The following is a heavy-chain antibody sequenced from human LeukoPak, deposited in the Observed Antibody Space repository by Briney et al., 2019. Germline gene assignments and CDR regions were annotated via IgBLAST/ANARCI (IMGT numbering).Heavy chain of an antibody. V-gene: IGHV3-23*01. D-gene: IGHD2-2*01. J-gene: IGHJ5*02. CDR2: ISGSGGST. Sequence: GGSLRLSCAASGFTFSSYAMSWVRQAPGKGLEWVSAISGSGGSTYYADSVKGRFTISRDNSKNTLYLQMNSLRAEDTAVYYCAIVPAAILIPNWFDPWGQGTLVTVSS. CDR3: AIVPAAILIPNWFDP. CDR1: GFTFSSYA.